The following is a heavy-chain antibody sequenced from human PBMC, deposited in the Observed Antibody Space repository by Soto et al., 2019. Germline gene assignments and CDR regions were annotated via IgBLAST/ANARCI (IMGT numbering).Heavy chain of an antibody. Sequence: ESKKICYSGSWYSFTNYWSGWVRQMPGKGLEWMGIIYPGDSDTRYSPSFQGQVTISADKSISTAYLQWSSLKASDTAMYYCARHSYSSGWLDVRGCFDPWGQGTLVTVSS. D-gene: IGHD6-25*01. J-gene: IGHJ5*02. CDR1: WYSFTNYW. V-gene: IGHV5-51*01. CDR2: IYPGDSDT. CDR3: ARHSYSSGWLDVRGCFDP.